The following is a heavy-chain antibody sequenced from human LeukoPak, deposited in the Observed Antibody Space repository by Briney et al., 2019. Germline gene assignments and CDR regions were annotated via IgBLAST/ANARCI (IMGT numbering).Heavy chain of an antibody. J-gene: IGHJ4*02. CDR1: GFTFSSQA. V-gene: IGHV3-48*02. CDR2: ISTRSSTI. CDR3: ATAGWSDY. D-gene: IGHD2-8*01. Sequence: GGSLRLSCAASGFTFSSQAMSWVRQAPGKGLEWVSFISTRSSTIYYADSVKGRFTISRDNAKNSLYLQMNSLRDEDTAVYYCATAGWSDYWGQGTLVTVSS.